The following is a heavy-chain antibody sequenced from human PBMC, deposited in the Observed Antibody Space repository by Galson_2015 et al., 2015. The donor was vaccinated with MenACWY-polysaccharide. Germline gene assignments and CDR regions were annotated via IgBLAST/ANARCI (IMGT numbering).Heavy chain of an antibody. CDR1: GFTFTNYA. CDR2: ITVSGDNT. CDR3: AKGLRGPAAGTDYFDY. J-gene: IGHJ4*02. Sequence: SLRLSCAASGFTFTNYAMSWVRQTPGEGLEWVPAITVSGDNTYYADSVKGRFAISRDNSKNTLSLQMNSLRTEDTAVYYCAKGLRGPAAGTDYFDYWGQGTLVTVSS. D-gene: IGHD6-13*01. V-gene: IGHV3-23*01.